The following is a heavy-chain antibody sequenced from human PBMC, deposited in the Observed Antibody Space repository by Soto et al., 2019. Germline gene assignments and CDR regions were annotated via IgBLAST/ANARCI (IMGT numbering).Heavy chain of an antibody. D-gene: IGHD2-2*01. Sequence: QVQLQESGPGLVKPSQTLSLTCTVSGGSISSVGYYWSWIRQHPGKVLEWIGYIYYSGSTYYNPSLKSRVTISVDTSKNQFSLKLSSVTAADTAVYYCASDRCSSTSCYADNYYYYYMDVWGKGTTVTVSS. CDR2: IYYSGST. V-gene: IGHV4-31*03. CDR3: ASDRCSSTSCYADNYYYYYMDV. J-gene: IGHJ6*03. CDR1: GGSISSVGYY.